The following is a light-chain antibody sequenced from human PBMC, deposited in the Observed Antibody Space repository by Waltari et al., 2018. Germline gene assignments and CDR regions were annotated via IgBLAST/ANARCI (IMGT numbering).Light chain of an antibody. V-gene: IGKV1-5*03. Sequence: IQMTQSPTTLSASLGDRVTITCRASQGIGDWVAWYQQKPGKAPNLLIYKTSRLEDGVPSRCSGSGSQTEFTLTISGLHPDDFATYYCQQYISYWTFGQGTKVEMK. CDR3: QQYISYWT. CDR1: QGIGDW. J-gene: IGKJ1*01. CDR2: KTS.